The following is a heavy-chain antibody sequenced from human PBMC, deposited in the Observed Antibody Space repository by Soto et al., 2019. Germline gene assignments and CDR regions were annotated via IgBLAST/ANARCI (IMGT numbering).Heavy chain of an antibody. CDR1: GGSIRSYY. Sequence: QVQLQESGPGLVKPSETLSLTCTVSGGSIRSYYWSWIRQPPGKGLEWIGYIYYTESTNYNPSLKRRVIISRDTSKNHFSLKLSSVTAADTAVYYCARLRRTVTAYWFDPWGQGTLVTVSS. CDR2: IYYTEST. CDR3: ARLRRTVTAYWFDP. J-gene: IGHJ5*02. V-gene: IGHV4-59*01. D-gene: IGHD2-21*02.